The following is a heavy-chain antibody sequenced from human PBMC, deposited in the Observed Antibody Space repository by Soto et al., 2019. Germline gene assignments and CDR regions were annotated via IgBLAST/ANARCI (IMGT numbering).Heavy chain of an antibody. Sequence: QVQLQESGPGLVKPSQTLSLTCTVSGGSLSSGGYYWSWIRQHPGKGLEWIGYIYYSGSTYYNPSLKSRVTIAVDTSKNRFSLKLSSVTAADTAVYYCASSGFLEWLTLDYWGQGTLVTVSS. CDR1: GGSLSSGGYY. J-gene: IGHJ4*02. CDR3: ASSGFLEWLTLDY. D-gene: IGHD3-3*01. CDR2: IYYSGST. V-gene: IGHV4-31*03.